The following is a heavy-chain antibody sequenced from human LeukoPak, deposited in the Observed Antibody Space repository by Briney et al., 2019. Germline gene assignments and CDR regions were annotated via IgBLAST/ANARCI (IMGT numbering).Heavy chain of an antibody. J-gene: IGHJ6*03. Sequence: PGGSLRLSCTASGFTFGDYAMSWVRQAPGKGLEWVGFIRSKAYGGTTEYAASVKGRFTISRDDSKSIAYLQMNSLKTEDTAVYYWTRERRYFDWSLGLYYYYYMDVWGKGTTVTISS. CDR2: IRSKAYGGTT. V-gene: IGHV3-49*04. CDR1: GFTFGDYA. CDR3: TRERRYFDWSLGLYYYYYMDV. D-gene: IGHD3-9*01.